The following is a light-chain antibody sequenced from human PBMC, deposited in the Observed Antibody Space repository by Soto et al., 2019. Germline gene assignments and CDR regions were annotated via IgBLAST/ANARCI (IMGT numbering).Light chain of an antibody. V-gene: IGKV1-12*02. CDR2: GAF. CDR3: QQANVLPS. J-gene: IGKJ3*01. CDR1: QDISEW. Sequence: DIQMTQSPSSVSASVGDRVIITCRASQDISEWLAWYQQRPGKAPKLLIFGAFRLQGGVPSRFSGGGSGTDFTLTISSLQPEDFATYFCQQANVLPSFGPGTKVDIK.